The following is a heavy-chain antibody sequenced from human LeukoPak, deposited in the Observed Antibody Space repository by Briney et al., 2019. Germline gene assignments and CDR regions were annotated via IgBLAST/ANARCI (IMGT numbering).Heavy chain of an antibody. D-gene: IGHD3-22*01. CDR2: IYYSGST. Sequence: PSETLSLTCTVSGGSISSSSYYWGWIRQPPGKGLEWIGSIYYSGSTYYNPSLKSRVTISVDTSKNQFSLKLSSVTAADTAVYYCARTPSRRTYYYDSSGYYAIDYWGQGALVTVSS. CDR1: GGSISSSSYY. V-gene: IGHV4-39*01. J-gene: IGHJ4*02. CDR3: ARTPSRRTYYYDSSGYYAIDY.